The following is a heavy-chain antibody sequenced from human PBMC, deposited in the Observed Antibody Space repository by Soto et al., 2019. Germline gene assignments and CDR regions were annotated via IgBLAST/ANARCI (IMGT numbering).Heavy chain of an antibody. J-gene: IGHJ3*02. Sequence: GGSLRLSCAASGFTVSTNYMNWVRQAPGKRLEWVSVIYSGGSTHYADSVKGRFTISRDNSKNTLYLQMNSLRAEDTAVYYCAKQRKLVDTEMLTSGDAFDIWGQGTMVTVSS. CDR3: AKQRKLVDTEMLTSGDAFDI. D-gene: IGHD5-18*01. V-gene: IGHV3-53*01. CDR1: GFTVSTNY. CDR2: IYSGGST.